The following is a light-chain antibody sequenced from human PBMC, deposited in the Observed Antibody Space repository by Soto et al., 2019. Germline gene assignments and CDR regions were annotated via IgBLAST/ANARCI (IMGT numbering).Light chain of an antibody. V-gene: IGKV3-20*01. CDR2: GAS. J-gene: IGKJ5*01. CDR3: QQYGSSPPIT. CDR1: QSVSSSY. Sequence: EIVLTQSPGTLSLSPGGRATNSCRASQSVSSSYLAWYQQKPGQTPRLLIYGASSRATGIPDRFSGSGSGTDFTLTISRLEPEDFAVYYCQQYGSSPPITFGQGTRLEIK.